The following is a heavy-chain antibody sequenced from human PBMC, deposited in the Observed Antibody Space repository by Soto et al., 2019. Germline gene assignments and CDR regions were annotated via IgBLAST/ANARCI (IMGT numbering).Heavy chain of an antibody. CDR3: ARDEEGEYYDSSGQFDF. CDR2: ISAYNGNM. V-gene: IGHV1-18*04. J-gene: IGHJ4*02. CDR1: GYTFSSYG. Sequence: VASVKVSCKASGYTFSSYGLSWVRQAPGQGLEWMGWISAYNGNMKYAQRFQGRVTLTTDTSRSTAYMELRSLRSDDTAIYYCARDEEGEYYDSSGQFDFWGQGTQVTVYS. D-gene: IGHD3-22*01.